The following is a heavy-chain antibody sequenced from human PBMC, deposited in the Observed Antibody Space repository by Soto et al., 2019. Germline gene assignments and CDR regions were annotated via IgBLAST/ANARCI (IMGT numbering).Heavy chain of an antibody. V-gene: IGHV3-7*01. Sequence: SLRLSCAASGFTFNTYNMNWVRQAPGKGLEWVANIKQDGSEKYYVDSVKGRFTISRDNAKNSLYLQMNSLRAEDTAVYYCARDRIAILDYWGQGTLVTVSS. J-gene: IGHJ4*02. CDR1: GFTFNTYN. D-gene: IGHD2-21*01. CDR2: IKQDGSEK. CDR3: ARDRIAILDY.